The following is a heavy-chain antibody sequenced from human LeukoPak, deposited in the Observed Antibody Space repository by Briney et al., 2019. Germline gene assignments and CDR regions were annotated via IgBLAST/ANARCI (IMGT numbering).Heavy chain of an antibody. D-gene: IGHD3-10*01. CDR2: MNPNSGNT. J-gene: IGHJ3*02. CDR3: ARGLSQLLWFGDGIPVAFDI. CDR1: GYTFTSYD. V-gene: IGHV1-8*03. Sequence: GASVKVSCKASGYTFTSYDINWVRQATGQGLEWMGWMNPNSGNTGYAQKFQGRVTITRNTSISTAYMELSSLRSEDTAVYYCARGLSQLLWFGDGIPVAFDIWGQGTMVTVSS.